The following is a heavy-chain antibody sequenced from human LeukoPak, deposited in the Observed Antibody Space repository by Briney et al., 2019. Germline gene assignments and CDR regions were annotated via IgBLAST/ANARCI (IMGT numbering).Heavy chain of an antibody. V-gene: IGHV1-2*02. CDR3: ARGYSSVYYYYYYMGV. CDR2: INPNSGGT. D-gene: IGHD6-19*01. Sequence: GASVKVSCKASGYTFTGYYMHWVRQAPGQGLEWMGWINPNSGGTNYAQKFQGRVTMTRDTSISTAYMELSRLRSDDTAVYYCARGYSSVYYYYYYMGVWGKGTTVTVSS. J-gene: IGHJ6*03. CDR1: GYTFTGYY.